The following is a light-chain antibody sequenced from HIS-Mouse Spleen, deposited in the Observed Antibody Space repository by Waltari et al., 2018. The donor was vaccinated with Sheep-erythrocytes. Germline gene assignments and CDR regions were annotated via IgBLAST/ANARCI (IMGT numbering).Light chain of an antibody. CDR2: DVS. V-gene: IGLV2-11*01. CDR3: CSYAGSYNHV. J-gene: IGLJ1*01. CDR1: SSDVGGYNY. Sequence: QSALTQPRSVSGSPGQSVPIPCTGTSSDVGGYNYVPWYQQHPGKAPKLMIYDVSKRPSGVPDRFSGSKSGNTASLTISGLQAEDEADYYCCSYAGSYNHVFATGTKVTVL.